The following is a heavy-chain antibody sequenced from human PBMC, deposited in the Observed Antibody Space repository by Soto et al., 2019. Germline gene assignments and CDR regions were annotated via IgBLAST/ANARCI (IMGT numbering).Heavy chain of an antibody. J-gene: IGHJ4*02. D-gene: IGHD3-10*01. CDR1: GGTFSSYT. CDR3: ARENMVRGVMYMAWDY. V-gene: IGHV1-69*04. Sequence: ASVKVSCKASGGTFSSYTISWVRQAPGQGLEWMGRIIPILGIANYAQKFQGRVTITADKSTSTAYMELSSLRSEDTAVYYCARENMVRGVMYMAWDYWGQGTLVTVSS. CDR2: IIPILGIA.